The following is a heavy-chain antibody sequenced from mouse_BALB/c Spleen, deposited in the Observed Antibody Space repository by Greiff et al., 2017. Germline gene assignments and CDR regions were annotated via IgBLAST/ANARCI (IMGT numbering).Heavy chain of an antibody. CDR2: INPSTGYT. V-gene: IGHV1-7*01. J-gene: IGHJ4*01. Sequence: QVQLKQSGAELAKPGASVKMSCKASGYTFTSYWMHWLKQRPGQGLEWIGYINPSTGYTEYNQKFKDKATLTADKSSSTAYMQLSSLTSEDSAVYYCARCHGSSLYAMDYWGQGTSVTVSS. D-gene: IGHD1-1*01. CDR3: ARCHGSSLYAMDY. CDR1: GYTFTSYW.